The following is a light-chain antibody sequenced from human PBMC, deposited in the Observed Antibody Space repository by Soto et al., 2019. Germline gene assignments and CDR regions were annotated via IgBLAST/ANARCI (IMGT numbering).Light chain of an antibody. J-gene: IGKJ5*01. Sequence: EIVLTQSPGTLSLSPGERATLSCRASQSVSSSYLAWYQQKPGQAPRLLLYGASRRATGIPDRFSGSGSGSDFTLTISRPEPEEVAVYYCQQYGSSPITFGQGTRLEIK. CDR2: GAS. CDR3: QQYGSSPIT. CDR1: QSVSSSY. V-gene: IGKV3-20*01.